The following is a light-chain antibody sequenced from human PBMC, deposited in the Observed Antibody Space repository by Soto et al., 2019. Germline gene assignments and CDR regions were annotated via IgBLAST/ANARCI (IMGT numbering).Light chain of an antibody. CDR2: AAS. CDR3: QQAYSAAHT. J-gene: IGKJ2*01. V-gene: IGKV1-39*01. Sequence: DIQMTQSPSSLSASVGDRVTITCQASQSIGSYTNWYQQKAGKAPKLLIYAASSLQSGVPSRFRGGGSGTEFSLNINSLQPEDFASYFCQQAYSAAHTFGQGTKLEIK. CDR1: QSIGSY.